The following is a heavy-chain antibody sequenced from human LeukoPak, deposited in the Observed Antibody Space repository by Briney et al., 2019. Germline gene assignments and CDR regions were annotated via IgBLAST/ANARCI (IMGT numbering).Heavy chain of an antibody. CDR1: GGSISSSSYY. J-gene: IGHJ4*02. CDR3: ARLSKGPTHFDY. Sequence: SETLSLTCTVSGGSISSSSYYWGWIRQPPGKGLEWIGSIYYSGSTYYNPSLKSRVTISVDTSKNQFSLKLSSVTAADTAVYSCARLSKGPTHFDYWAQGTLVTVSS. D-gene: IGHD3-3*02. CDR2: IYYSGST. V-gene: IGHV4-39*01.